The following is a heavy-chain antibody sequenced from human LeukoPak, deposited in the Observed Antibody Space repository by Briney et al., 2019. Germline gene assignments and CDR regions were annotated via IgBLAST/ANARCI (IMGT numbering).Heavy chain of an antibody. D-gene: IGHD3-10*01. CDR3: ARGAYGSGSCYKESYYYYYYMDV. J-gene: IGHJ6*03. V-gene: IGHV5-51*01. CDR1: GYSFTSYW. CDR2: IYPGDSDT. Sequence: GESLKISCKGSGYSFTSYWIGWVRQMPGKGLEWMGIIYPGDSDTRYSPSFQGQVTISADKSISTAYLQWSSLKASDTAMYYCARGAYGSGSCYKESYYYYYYMDVWGKGTTVTVSS.